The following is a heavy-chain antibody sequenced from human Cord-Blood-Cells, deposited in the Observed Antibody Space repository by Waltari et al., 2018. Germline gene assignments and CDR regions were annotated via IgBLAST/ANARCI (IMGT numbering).Heavy chain of an antibody. J-gene: IGHJ4*02. CDR2: IYYSGST. Sequence: QLQLQESGPGLVKPSETLSLPCTVSGGSISSSSYYWGWIRQPPGKGLEWIGSIYYSGSTYYNPSLKSRVTISVDTSKNQFSLKLSSVTAADTAVYYCARRSSSSWFDYWGQGTLVTVSS. D-gene: IGHD6-13*01. V-gene: IGHV4-39*01. CDR1: GGSISSSSYY. CDR3: ARRSSSSWFDY.